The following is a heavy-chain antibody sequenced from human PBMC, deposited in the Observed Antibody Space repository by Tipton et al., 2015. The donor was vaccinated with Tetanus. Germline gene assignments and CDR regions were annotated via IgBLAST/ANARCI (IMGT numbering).Heavy chain of an antibody. V-gene: IGHV1-69*06. J-gene: IGHJ6*02. CDR2: IIPFSDTI. CDR3: ARGRRHDPKTFYGMDR. Sequence: QVQLVQSGPEVKKPGSSVKVSCEASGGTFGSYAVNWVRQAPGQGLEWLGGIIPFSDTIEYSQKFQGRVRITADKSSSPAYMERSSRTSEDTAVYYGARGRRHDPKTFYGMDRWGQGTAVIVSS. D-gene: IGHD1-1*01. CDR1: GGTFGSYA.